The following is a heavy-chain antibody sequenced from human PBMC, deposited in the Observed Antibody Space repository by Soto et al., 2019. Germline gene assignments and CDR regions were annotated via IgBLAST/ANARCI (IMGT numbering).Heavy chain of an antibody. CDR1: GFTFSSYS. Sequence: EVQLVESGGGLVKPGGSLRLSCVVSGFTFSSYSMNWVRQAPGKGLEWVSSISSSGSYIYYADSVKGRFTISRDNAKNSLYLQINSLRAEDTAVYYCARKLGATDYYFVMDVWGQGTTVTVSS. J-gene: IGHJ6*02. D-gene: IGHD1-26*01. CDR2: ISSSGSYI. CDR3: ARKLGATDYYFVMDV. V-gene: IGHV3-21*06.